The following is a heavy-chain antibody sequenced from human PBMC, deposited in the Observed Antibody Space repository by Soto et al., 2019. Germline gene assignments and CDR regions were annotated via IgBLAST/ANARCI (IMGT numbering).Heavy chain of an antibody. Sequence: QVRLQESGPGLLKPSETLSLTCTVSGGSINTFYWSWVRQPAGKGLEWIGRIFSSGSTSFNPSLESRVAMSVDTSKNHFSPNLSSVTAAEMAVYYCAREGSYSAYNFAHGIQLWSFDFWGQGALVTVSS. V-gene: IGHV4-4*07. CDR2: IFSSGST. CDR3: AREGSYSAYNFAHGIQLWSFDF. D-gene: IGHD5-12*01. J-gene: IGHJ4*02. CDR1: GGSINTFY.